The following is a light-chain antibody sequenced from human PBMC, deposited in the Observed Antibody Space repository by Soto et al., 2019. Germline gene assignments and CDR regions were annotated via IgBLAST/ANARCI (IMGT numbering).Light chain of an antibody. J-gene: IGKJ4*01. V-gene: IGKV1-33*01. CDR1: QTIGNY. CDR2: AAS. CDR3: QQYDNLPLT. Sequence: DVQMSQAPSSLPASVGDRVSVTCRASQTIGNYLNWYQQRPGKAPNLLISAASTLQSGVPSRFSGSGSGTDFTFTISSLQPEDIATYYCQQYDNLPLTFGGGTKVDI.